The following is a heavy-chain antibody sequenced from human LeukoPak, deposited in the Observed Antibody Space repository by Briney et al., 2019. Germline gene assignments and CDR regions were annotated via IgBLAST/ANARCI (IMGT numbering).Heavy chain of an antibody. D-gene: IGHD1-26*01. Sequence: SVKVSCKASGGTFSSYAISWVRQAPGQGREWMGGIIPIFGTANYAQKLQGRVTMTTDTSTSTAYMELRSLRSDDTAVYYCARHYPYYYYMDVWGKGTTVTVSS. J-gene: IGHJ6*03. CDR2: IIPIFGTA. CDR3: ARHYPYYYYMDV. V-gene: IGHV1-69*05. CDR1: GGTFSSYA.